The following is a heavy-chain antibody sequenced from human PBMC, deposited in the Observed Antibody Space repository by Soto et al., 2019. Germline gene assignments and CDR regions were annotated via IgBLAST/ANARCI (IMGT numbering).Heavy chain of an antibody. V-gene: IGHV5-51*01. Sequence: PGESLKISCKGSGYSFTSYWIGWVRQMPGKGLEWMGIIYPGDSDTRYSRSFQGQVTISADKSISTAYLQWSSLKASDTAMYYCARREGDSYVSAYWFDPWGQGTLVTVSS. CDR2: IYPGDSDT. CDR1: GYSFTSYW. CDR3: ARREGDSYVSAYWFDP. D-gene: IGHD3-10*01. J-gene: IGHJ5*02.